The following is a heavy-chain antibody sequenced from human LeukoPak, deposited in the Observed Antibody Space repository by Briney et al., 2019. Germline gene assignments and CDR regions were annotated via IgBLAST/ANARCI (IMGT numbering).Heavy chain of an antibody. Sequence: SGTLSLTCAVSGGSISSSNWWSWVRQPPGKGLEWIGRIYTSGTTHYNPSLKSRVTMSVDTSKNQFSLNLSSVTAADTAVYYCARFSSIAAAFDYWGLGTLVTVSS. V-gene: IGHV4-4*02. D-gene: IGHD6-13*01. J-gene: IGHJ4*02. CDR3: ARFSSIAAAFDY. CDR2: IYTSGTT. CDR1: GGSISSSNW.